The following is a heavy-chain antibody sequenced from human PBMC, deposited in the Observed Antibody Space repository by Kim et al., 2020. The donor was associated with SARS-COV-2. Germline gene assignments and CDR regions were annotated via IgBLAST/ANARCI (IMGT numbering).Heavy chain of an antibody. CDR2: ISSSSSTI. Sequence: GGSLRLSCAASGFTFSSYSMNWVRQAPGKGLEWVSYISSSSSTIYYADSVKGRFTISRDNAKNSLYLQMNSLRDEDTAVYYCARGGTTDYGDPYFDYWGQGTLVTVSS. V-gene: IGHV3-48*02. J-gene: IGHJ4*02. D-gene: IGHD4-17*01. CDR3: ARGGTTDYGDPYFDY. CDR1: GFTFSSYS.